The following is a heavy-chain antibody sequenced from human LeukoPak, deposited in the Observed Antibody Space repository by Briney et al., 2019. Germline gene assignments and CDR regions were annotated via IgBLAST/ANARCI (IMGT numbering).Heavy chain of an antibody. Sequence: PSQTLSLTCTVSGGSISSGSYYWSWIRQPAGKGLEWIGRIYTSGSTNYNPSLKSRVTISVDTFKNQFSLKLSSVTAADTAVYYCARGSFFDYYDSSGYPDYWGQGTLVTVSS. V-gene: IGHV4-61*02. CDR3: ARGSFFDYYDSSGYPDY. CDR1: GGSISSGSYY. D-gene: IGHD3-22*01. CDR2: IYTSGST. J-gene: IGHJ4*02.